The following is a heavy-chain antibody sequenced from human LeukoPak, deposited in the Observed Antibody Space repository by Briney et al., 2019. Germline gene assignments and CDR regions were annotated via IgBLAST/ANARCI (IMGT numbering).Heavy chain of an antibody. CDR2: IYYSGST. CDR1: GGSISSYY. CDR3: ARASITMVRGVTKRSWFDP. D-gene: IGHD3-10*01. Sequence: SETLSLTCTVSGGSISSYYWSWIRQPPGKGLEWIGYIYYSGSTNYNPSLKSRVAISVDTSKNQFSLKLSSVTAADTAVCYCARASITMVRGVTKRSWFDPWGQGTLVTVSS. J-gene: IGHJ5*02. V-gene: IGHV4-59*01.